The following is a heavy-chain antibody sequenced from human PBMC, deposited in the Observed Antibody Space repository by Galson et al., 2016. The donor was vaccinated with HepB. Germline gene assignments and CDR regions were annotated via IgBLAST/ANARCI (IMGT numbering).Heavy chain of an antibody. Sequence: SETLSLTCAVSGDSISSSTYYWGWLRQPPGKGLEWIGEISESGRTNYNPSLKSRVAISLDTSKNQFSLRMYSVTAADTALYWCAKYDFYYGWDVWGQGTTVTVSS. D-gene: IGHD2/OR15-2a*01. CDR3: AKYDFYYGWDV. V-gene: IGHV4-39*07. CDR2: ISESGRT. CDR1: GDSISSSTYY. J-gene: IGHJ6*02.